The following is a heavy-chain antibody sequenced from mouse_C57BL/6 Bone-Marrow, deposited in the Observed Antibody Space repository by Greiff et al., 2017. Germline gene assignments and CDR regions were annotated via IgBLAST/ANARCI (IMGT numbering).Heavy chain of an antibody. V-gene: IGHV1-81*01. CDR1: GYTFTSYG. J-gene: IGHJ1*03. CDR2: IYPRSGNT. CDR3: ARGVAHWYFDV. Sequence: SGAELARPGASVKLSCKASGYTFTSYGISWVKQRTGQGLEWIGEIYPRSGNTYYNEKFKGKATLTADKSSSTAYMELRSLTSEDSAVYFCARGVAHWYFDVWGTGTTVTVSS. D-gene: IGHD1-1*01.